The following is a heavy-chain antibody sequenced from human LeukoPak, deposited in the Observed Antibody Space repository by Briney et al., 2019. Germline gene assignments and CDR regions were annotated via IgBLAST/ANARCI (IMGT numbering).Heavy chain of an antibody. J-gene: IGHJ4*02. CDR1: GFTFSSYA. V-gene: IGHV3-64D*06. CDR3: VKTGRTTRSPTYYFDY. Sequence: GGSLRLSCSASGFTFSSYAMHWVRQAPGKGLEYVSAISSNRGSTYYADSVKGRFTISRDNSKNTLYLQMSSLRAEDTAVYYCVKTGRTTRSPTYYFDYWGQGTLVTVSS. CDR2: ISSNRGST. D-gene: IGHD1-1*01.